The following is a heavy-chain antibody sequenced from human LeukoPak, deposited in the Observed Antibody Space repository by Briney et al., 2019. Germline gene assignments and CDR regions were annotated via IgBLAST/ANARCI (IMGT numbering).Heavy chain of an antibody. CDR2: ISGSGGST. CDR1: GFTFTSYW. V-gene: IGHV3-23*01. D-gene: IGHD3-3*01. Sequence: GGSLRLSCAASGFTFTSYWMSWVRQAPGKGLEWVSAISGSGGSTYYADSVKGRFTISRDNSKNTLYLQMNSLRAEDTAVYYCAKARVVTYYYYYYMDVWGKGTTVTVSS. J-gene: IGHJ6*03. CDR3: AKARVVTYYYYYYMDV.